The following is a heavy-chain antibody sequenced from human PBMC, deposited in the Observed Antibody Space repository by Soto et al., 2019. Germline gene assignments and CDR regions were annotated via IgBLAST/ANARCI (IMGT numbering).Heavy chain of an antibody. CDR2: IHSSGSI. Sequence: SETLSLTCTVSGGSISSDDYYWSWIRQAPGRGLEWIGYIHSSGSIYYNPSLKSRATMSIDTAGNQFSLKVSSVAVADTAMYYCARDLDGLHDDTSGPFPRPGWGQGTLVTVSS. J-gene: IGHJ1*01. CDR1: GGSISSDDYY. D-gene: IGHD3-22*01. CDR3: ARDLDGLHDDTSGPFPRPG. V-gene: IGHV4-30-4*01.